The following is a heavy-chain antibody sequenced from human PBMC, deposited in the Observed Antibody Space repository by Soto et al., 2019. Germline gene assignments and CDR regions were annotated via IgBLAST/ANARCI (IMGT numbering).Heavy chain of an antibody. CDR2: INADNGNT. D-gene: IGHD2-2*01. V-gene: IGHV1-3*01. CDR1: GYTFTSYA. CDR3: ASSAAHDAFDI. J-gene: IGHJ3*02. Sequence: ASVKVSCKASGYTFTSYAMHWVRQAPGQRLEWMGWINADNGNTKYSQKFQGRVTITRDKSTSTAYMELSSLRSEDTAVYYCASSAAHDAFDIWGQGTMVTVSS.